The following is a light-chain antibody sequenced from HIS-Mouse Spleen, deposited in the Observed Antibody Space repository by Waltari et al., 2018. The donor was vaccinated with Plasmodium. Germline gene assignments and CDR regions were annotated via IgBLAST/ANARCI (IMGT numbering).Light chain of an antibody. Sequence: QSALTQPASVSGSPGQSITISCTGTSSDVGSYNLVSWYQPHPGKAPKLMIHEGSKRPSWVCKLFSGSKSGNTASLTISGLQAEDEADYYCCSYAGSSTFVVFGGGTKLTVL. CDR2: EGS. CDR1: SSDVGSYNL. J-gene: IGLJ2*01. V-gene: IGLV2-23*03. CDR3: CSYAGSSTFVV.